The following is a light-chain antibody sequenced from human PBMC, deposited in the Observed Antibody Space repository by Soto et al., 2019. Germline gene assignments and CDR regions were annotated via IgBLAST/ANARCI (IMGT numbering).Light chain of an antibody. CDR2: EVT. Sequence: QSVLTQPASVSGSPGQSITISCTGTPSDVGRYNYVSWYQQFPGKVPKLLIYEVTYRPSGVSARFSGSKSGSTASLTISGLQAEDEADYYCAAWDASLNGVVFGGGTKLTVL. CDR1: PSDVGRYNY. CDR3: AAWDASLNGVV. J-gene: IGLJ2*01. V-gene: IGLV2-14*01.